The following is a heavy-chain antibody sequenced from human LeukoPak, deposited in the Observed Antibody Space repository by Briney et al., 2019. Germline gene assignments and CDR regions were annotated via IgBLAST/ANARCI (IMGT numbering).Heavy chain of an antibody. CDR1: GFTFTSSA. V-gene: IGHV1-58*02. CDR3: AAAGYDSSGYRSD. Sequence: GASVKVSCKASGFTFTSSAMQWVRQARGQRLEWIGWIVVGSGNTNYAQKFQERVTISRDMSTSTAYMELSSLRSEGTAVYYCAAAGYDSSGYRSDWGQGTLVTVSS. D-gene: IGHD3-22*01. CDR2: IVVGSGNT. J-gene: IGHJ4*02.